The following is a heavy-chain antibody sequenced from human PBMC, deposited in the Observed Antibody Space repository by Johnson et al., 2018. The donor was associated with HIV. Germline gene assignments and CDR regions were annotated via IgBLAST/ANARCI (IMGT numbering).Heavy chain of an antibody. CDR1: GFTISSNY. CDR2: IRYDGRNK. V-gene: IGHV3-30*02. J-gene: IGHJ3*02. CDR3: AKWQGSSGAFDI. Sequence: QVQLVESGGGLVQPGGSLRLSCAASGFTISSNYMSWVRQAPGKGLEWVAFIRYDGRNKFYGDSVKGRFTISRDNSKNTLYLQMNSRRGEDTAVYYGAKWQGSSGAFDIWGQGTMVTVSS. D-gene: IGHD2-15*01.